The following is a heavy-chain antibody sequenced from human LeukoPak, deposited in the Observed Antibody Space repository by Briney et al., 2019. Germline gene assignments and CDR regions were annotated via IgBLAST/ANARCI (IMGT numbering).Heavy chain of an antibody. D-gene: IGHD6-13*01. CDR1: GYSISSGYF. CDR3: ARVVAAAGRYNWFDP. V-gene: IGHV4-61*01. CDR2: IYYSGST. J-gene: IGHJ5*02. Sequence: SETLSLTCIVSGYSISSGYFWSWIRQPPGKGLEWIGYIYYSGSTNYNPSLKSRVTISVDTSKNQFSLKLSSVTAADTAVYYCARVVAAAGRYNWFDPWGQGTLVTVSS.